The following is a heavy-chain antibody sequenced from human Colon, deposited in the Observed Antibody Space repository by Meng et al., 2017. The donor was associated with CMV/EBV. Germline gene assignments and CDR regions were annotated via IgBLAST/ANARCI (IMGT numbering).Heavy chain of an antibody. CDR2: IRQGGSQK. Sequence: GESLKISCAASGFTFSDFWMSWVRQLPGKGLEWVANIRQGGSQKYYVDSVEGRFTISRDNAKNSVLLQMSSLRVEDTAVYYCARGADVMVAATPKNYYYYNMDVWGQGTTVTVSS. J-gene: IGHJ6*02. CDR3: ARGADVMVAATPKNYYYYNMDV. D-gene: IGHD2-15*01. V-gene: IGHV3-7*01. CDR1: GFTFSDFW.